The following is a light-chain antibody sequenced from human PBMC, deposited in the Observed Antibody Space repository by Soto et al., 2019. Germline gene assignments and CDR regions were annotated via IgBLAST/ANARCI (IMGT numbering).Light chain of an antibody. V-gene: IGKV3-15*01. CDR1: QSVNSD. Sequence: EIVLTQSPGALSFSPGERATLSFRSIQSVNSDLAWYQQTPGQAPRPLIYDASTRAAGVPARFSGSGSGTEFTLTISSLQSEDFALYYCQQYSQWPLYTFGQGTKVDIK. CDR3: QQYSQWPLYT. J-gene: IGKJ2*01. CDR2: DAS.